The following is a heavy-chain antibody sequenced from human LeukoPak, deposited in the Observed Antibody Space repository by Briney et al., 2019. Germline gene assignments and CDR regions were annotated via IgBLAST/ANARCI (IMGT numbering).Heavy chain of an antibody. CDR1: GFTFSSYG. Sequence: GGSLRLSCAASGFTFSSYGMHWVRQAPGKGLEWVAVISYDGSNKYYADSVKGRFTISRDNSKNTLYLQMNSLRAEDTAVYHCAKDGAAATTADYWGQGTLVTVSS. CDR2: ISYDGSNK. CDR3: AKDGAAATTADY. J-gene: IGHJ4*02. D-gene: IGHD5-24*01. V-gene: IGHV3-30*18.